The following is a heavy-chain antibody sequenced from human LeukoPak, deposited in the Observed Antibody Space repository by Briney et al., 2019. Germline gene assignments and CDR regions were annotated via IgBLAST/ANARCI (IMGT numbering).Heavy chain of an antibody. CDR2: ISAYNGNT. Sequence: ASVKVSCKASGYTFTSYGISWVRQAPGQGLEWMGWISAYNGNTNYAQKLQGRVTMTTDTSTSTAYMELRSLRSDDTAVYYCAREARLRTTYDSLTGYYIDYWGQGTLVTVSS. CDR3: AREARLRTTYDSLTGYYIDY. V-gene: IGHV1-18*01. CDR1: GYTFTSYG. D-gene: IGHD3-9*01. J-gene: IGHJ4*02.